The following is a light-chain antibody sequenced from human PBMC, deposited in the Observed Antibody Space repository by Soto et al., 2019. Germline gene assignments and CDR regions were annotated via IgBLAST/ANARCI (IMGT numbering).Light chain of an antibody. CDR2: RNN. V-gene: IGLV1-47*01. CDR3: AAWDDSVSGYV. J-gene: IGLJ1*01. Sequence: QSALTQPPSASGTPGQRVTVSCSGSSSNIGSNNAYWYQQLPGTAPKLLIYRNNQRPSGVPDRFSGSKSGTSASLAISGLRSEDEADYYCAAWDDSVSGYVFGTGTKVTVL. CDR1: SSNIGSNN.